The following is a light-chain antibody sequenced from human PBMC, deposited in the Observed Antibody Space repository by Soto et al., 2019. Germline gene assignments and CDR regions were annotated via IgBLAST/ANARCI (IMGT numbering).Light chain of an antibody. V-gene: IGKV1D-12*01. CDR1: QDIGRW. J-gene: IGKJ2*01. CDR2: AAS. CDR3: QQDNSFPYT. Sequence: DIQMTQSPSSVSSSVGDRVTITCRASQDIGRWLAWYQQKPGEAPKLLIYAASSLQSGVPSRFSGSGSGTEFTLTISSLQPEDFATYYCQQDNSFPYTFGQGTKLEIK.